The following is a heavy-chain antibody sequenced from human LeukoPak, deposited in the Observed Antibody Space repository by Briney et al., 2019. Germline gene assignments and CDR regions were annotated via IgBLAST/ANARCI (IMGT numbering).Heavy chain of an antibody. J-gene: IGHJ4*02. V-gene: IGHV3-21*01. D-gene: IGHD2-8*02. CDR2: ISSSSSYI. CDR3: AREREYSWIGSLYFDY. CDR1: GFTFSSYS. Sequence: GGSLRLSCAASGFTFSSYSMNWVRQAPGKGLEWVSSISSSSSYIYYADSVKGRFTISRDNAKNSLYLQMNSLRAEDTAVYYCAREREYSWIGSLYFDYWGRGTLVTVSS.